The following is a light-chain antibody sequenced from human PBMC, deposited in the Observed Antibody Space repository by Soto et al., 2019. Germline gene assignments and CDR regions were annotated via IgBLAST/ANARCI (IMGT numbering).Light chain of an antibody. CDR2: DAS. J-gene: IGKJ1*01. Sequence: EIVLTQSPATLSLSPGERATLSCRASQSVSSYLAWYQQKPGQAPRLLIHDASNRATGIPARFSGSGSGTDFTLTISSLEPEDFAVYYCQQRSSWPRTFGQGTKVEIK. V-gene: IGKV3-11*01. CDR1: QSVSSY. CDR3: QQRSSWPRT.